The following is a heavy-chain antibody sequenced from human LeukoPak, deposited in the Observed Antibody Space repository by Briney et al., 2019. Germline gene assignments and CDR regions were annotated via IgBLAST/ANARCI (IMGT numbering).Heavy chain of an antibody. CDR2: IFYSGAT. J-gene: IGHJ4*02. D-gene: IGHD6-19*01. V-gene: IGHV4-39*01. CDR3: VRHRQWLLFPDY. CDR1: GDSISINYN. Sequence: WETLSLTCTVSGDSISINYNWGWIRPPPGKGVEWIGSIFYSGATYYSPSLKSRVTISVDTSKNQFSLKLSSMTAADTAVYYCVRHRQWLLFPDYWGQGTLVTVSS.